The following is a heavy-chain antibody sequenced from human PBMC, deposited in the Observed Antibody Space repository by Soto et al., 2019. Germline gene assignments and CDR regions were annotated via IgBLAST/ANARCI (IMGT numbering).Heavy chain of an antibody. J-gene: IGHJ6*03. CDR1: GGSISSGGYY. D-gene: IGHD2-15*01. Sequence: SETLSLTCTVSGGSISSGGYYWSWIRQHPGKGLEWIGYIYYSGSTYYNPSLKSRVTISVDTSKNQFSLKLSSVTVADTAVYYCALSGGYCSGGSCYDYYYYMDVWGKGTTVTVSS. CDR3: ALSGGYCSGGSCYDYYYYMDV. CDR2: IYYSGST. V-gene: IGHV4-31*03.